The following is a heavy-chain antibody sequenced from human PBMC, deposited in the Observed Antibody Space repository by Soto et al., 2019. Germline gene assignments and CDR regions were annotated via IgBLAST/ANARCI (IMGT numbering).Heavy chain of an antibody. CDR1: GGSVSSSYYY. D-gene: IGHD3-9*01. CDR2: IHENGGT. CDR3: ARVGELFTGYDTFDI. J-gene: IGHJ3*02. V-gene: IGHV4-61*01. Sequence: QVQLQESGPGLVKPSETLSLTCTVSGGSVSSSYYYWSWVRQPPGKGLEWIAHIHENGGTNYNPSLKSRVTISIDTSENQFSLKLTSVTAADTAVYYCARVGELFTGYDTFDIWGRGTVVTVSS.